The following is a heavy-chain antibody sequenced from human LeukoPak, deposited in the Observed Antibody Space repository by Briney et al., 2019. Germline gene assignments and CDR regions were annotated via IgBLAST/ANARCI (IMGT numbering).Heavy chain of an antibody. V-gene: IGHV3-30-3*01. CDR2: ISYDGSNK. Sequence: PGGSLRLSCAASGFTFSGYPIHWVRQAPGKGLEWVAVISYDGSNKYYADSVKGRFTISRDNSKNTLYLQMNSLRAEDTAVYYCARDEVFRETMVDYWGQGTLVTVSS. J-gene: IGHJ4*02. D-gene: IGHD1-26*01. CDR1: GFTFSGYP. CDR3: ARDEVFRETMVDY.